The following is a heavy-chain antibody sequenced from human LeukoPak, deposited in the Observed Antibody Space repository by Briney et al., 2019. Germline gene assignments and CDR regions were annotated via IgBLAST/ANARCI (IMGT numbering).Heavy chain of an antibody. CDR3: ARYYYASSGYYIDGHFDY. CDR1: GGSISSHY. D-gene: IGHD3-22*01. J-gene: IGHJ4*02. V-gene: IGHV4-59*11. Sequence: SETLSLSCTVSGGSISSHYWSWIRQPPGKGLERIGYNYYSGSTNYNPSLKRRVTISVDTSKNQFSLKLSSVTAADTAVYYCARYYYASSGYYIDGHFDYWGQGTLVTVSS. CDR2: NYYSGST.